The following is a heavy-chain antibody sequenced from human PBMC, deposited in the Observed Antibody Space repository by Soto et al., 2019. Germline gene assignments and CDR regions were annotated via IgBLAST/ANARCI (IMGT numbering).Heavy chain of an antibody. CDR3: ARDNRYNWNDEGWFDP. D-gene: IGHD1-20*01. J-gene: IGHJ5*02. Sequence: QVQLVQSGAEVKKPGASVKVSCKASGYSFSDYDINWVRQATGQGPEWMGWMNPNGGNTGYAQKFQGRVTMTRNTSINTAYIELSSLGSEDTAVYYCARDNRYNWNDEGWFDPWGQGTLVTVSS. CDR1: GYSFSDYD. CDR2: MNPNGGNT. V-gene: IGHV1-8*01.